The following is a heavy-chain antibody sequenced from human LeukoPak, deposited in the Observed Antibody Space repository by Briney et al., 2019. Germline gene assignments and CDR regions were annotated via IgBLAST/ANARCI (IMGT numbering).Heavy chain of an antibody. CDR2: ISVTGDYT. D-gene: IGHD5-24*01. Sequence: GGSLRLSCADSGFTFSGYAVSWVRQPPGKGLEWVLGISVTGDYTHYADSVKGRFSVSRDNSKNTLYLHMNSLTVEDTAVYFCATFRGAGYNLGFDNWGQGTLVTVSS. CDR1: GFTFSGYA. CDR3: ATFRGAGYNLGFDN. J-gene: IGHJ4*02. V-gene: IGHV3-23*01.